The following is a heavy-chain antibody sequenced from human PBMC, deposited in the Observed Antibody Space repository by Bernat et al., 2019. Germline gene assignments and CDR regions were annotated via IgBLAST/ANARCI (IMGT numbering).Heavy chain of an antibody. Sequence: QVQLVESGGGVVQPGRSLRLSCAASGFTFSSYGMHWVRQAPGNGLEWVAVMSYDGRNKYYVDSVKGRLTGSRDNSKTTLYMQRNSLRVEDTAVYYCAKDVVGQVNERGSGYNWFDPWGQGTLVTVSS. CDR2: MSYDGRNK. CDR1: GFTFSSYG. V-gene: IGHV3-30*18. J-gene: IGHJ5*02. CDR3: AKDVVGQVNERGSGYNWFDP. D-gene: IGHD2-15*01.